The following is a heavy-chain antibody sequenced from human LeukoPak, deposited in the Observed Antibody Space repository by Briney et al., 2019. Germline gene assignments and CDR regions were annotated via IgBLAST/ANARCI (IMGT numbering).Heavy chain of an antibody. CDR2: IYHSGST. D-gene: IGHD1-26*01. J-gene: IGHJ5*02. CDR3: ARRLVGAAFDLFDP. V-gene: IGHV4-38-2*01. CDR1: GYSISSGYY. Sequence: SETPSLTCAVSGYSISSGYYWGWIRQPPGKGLEWIGSIYHSGSTYYNPSLKSRVTISVDTSKNQFSLKLSSVTAADTAVYYCARRLVGAAFDLFDPWGQGTLVTVSS.